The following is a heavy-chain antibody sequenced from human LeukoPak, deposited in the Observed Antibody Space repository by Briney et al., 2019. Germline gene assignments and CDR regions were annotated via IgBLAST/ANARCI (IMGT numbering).Heavy chain of an antibody. V-gene: IGHV3-49*04. CDR1: GLTFGDYA. CDR3: TRSGSGYYYFDY. CDR2: IRSKAYGGTT. D-gene: IGHD3-22*01. J-gene: IGHJ4*02. Sequence: GGSLRLSCTASGLTFGDYAMSWVRQAPGKGLEWVGFIRSKAYGGTTEYAASVKGRFTISRDDSKSIAYLQMNSLKTEDTAVYYCTRSGSGYYYFDYWDQGTLFTVSS.